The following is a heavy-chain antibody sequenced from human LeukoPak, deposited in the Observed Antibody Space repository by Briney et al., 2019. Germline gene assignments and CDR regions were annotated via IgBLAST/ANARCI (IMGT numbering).Heavy chain of an antibody. CDR2: ISSISSYI. CDR3: ARDSSYYDFWSGYYPTGLFDY. D-gene: IGHD3-3*01. CDR1: GFTFSSYS. Sequence: GGSLRLSCAASGFTFSSYSMNWVRQAPGKGLEWVSSISSISSYIYYADSVKGRFTISRDNAKNSLYLQMNSLRAEDTAVYYCARDSSYYDFWSGYYPTGLFDYWGQGTLVTVSS. V-gene: IGHV3-21*01. J-gene: IGHJ4*02.